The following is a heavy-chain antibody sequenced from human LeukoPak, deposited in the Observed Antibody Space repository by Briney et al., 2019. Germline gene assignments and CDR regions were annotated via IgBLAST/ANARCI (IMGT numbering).Heavy chain of an antibody. CDR1: GFTFSSYS. D-gene: IGHD5-18*01. J-gene: IGHJ3*02. Sequence: PGGSLRLSCAASGFTFSSYSMNWVRQAPGKGLEWVSSISSSSSYIYCADSVKGRFTISRDNAKNSLYLQMNSLRAEDTAVYYCARDTAMVRHAFDIWGQGTMVTVSS. V-gene: IGHV3-21*01. CDR3: ARDTAMVRHAFDI. CDR2: ISSSSSYI.